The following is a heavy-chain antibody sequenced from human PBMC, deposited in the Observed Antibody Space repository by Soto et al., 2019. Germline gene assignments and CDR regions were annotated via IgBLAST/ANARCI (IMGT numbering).Heavy chain of an antibody. D-gene: IGHD2-2*01. CDR2: INPSDGST. J-gene: IGHJ6*02. Sequence: ASVKVSCKAPGYTFTTYYVHWVRQAPGQGLQWMGIINPSDGSTNYAQKFQGRVTMTRDTSTSTAYMELRSLRSDDTAVYYCARDGDIVVVPAAPDPYYYYYGMDVWGQGTTVTVSS. V-gene: IGHV1-46*01. CDR1: GYTFTTYY. CDR3: ARDGDIVVVPAAPDPYYYYYGMDV.